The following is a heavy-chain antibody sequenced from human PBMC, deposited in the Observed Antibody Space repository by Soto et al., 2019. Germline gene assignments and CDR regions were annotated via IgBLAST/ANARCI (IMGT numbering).Heavy chain of an antibody. CDR2: IDWDDDK. CDR3: ARATYYYDSSGYASIYFDY. Sequence: GSGPTLVNPTQTLTLTCTFSGFSLSTSGMCVSWIRQPPGKALEWLARIDWDDDKYYSTSLKTRLTISKDTSKNQVVLTMTNMDPVDTATYYCARATYYYDSSGYASIYFDYWGQGTLVTAPQ. J-gene: IGHJ4*02. CDR1: GFSLSTSGMC. V-gene: IGHV2-70*11. D-gene: IGHD3-22*01.